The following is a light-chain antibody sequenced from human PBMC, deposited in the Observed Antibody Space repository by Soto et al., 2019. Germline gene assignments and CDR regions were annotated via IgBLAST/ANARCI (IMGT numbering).Light chain of an antibody. V-gene: IGLV1-40*01. CDR3: SSYTTSSTYV. CDR1: SSSIGAGYE. Sequence: QSVLTQPPSVSGAPGQRVTISCSGTSSSIGAGYEVHWYHQLPGTAPKLVVSGNGNRPSGVPDRLSASKSGTSASLAITGLQAEDEAVYYCSSYTTSSTYVFGAGTKLTVL. J-gene: IGLJ1*01. CDR2: GNG.